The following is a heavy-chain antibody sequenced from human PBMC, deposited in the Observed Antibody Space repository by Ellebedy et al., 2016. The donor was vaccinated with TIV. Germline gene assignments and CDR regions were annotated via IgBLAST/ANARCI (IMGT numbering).Heavy chain of an antibody. Sequence: GGSLRLXCATSGIRFGDFFMSWVRQAPGRGLQWVSTISAGGDDTYLADSVKGRFTIPRDNSRNILYLQMSSLRDEDSAIYYCREGHYSDVWGQGTQVTVSA. CDR2: ISAGGDDT. V-gene: IGHV3-23*01. J-gene: IGHJ4*02. CDR3: REGHYSDV. CDR1: GIRFGDFF.